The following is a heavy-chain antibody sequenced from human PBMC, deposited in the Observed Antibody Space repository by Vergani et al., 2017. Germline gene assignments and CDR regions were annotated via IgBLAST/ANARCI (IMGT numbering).Heavy chain of an antibody. D-gene: IGHD7-27*01. J-gene: IGHJ6*02. CDR3: ASSLANWGQPNYGMDV. CDR2: ISWNSGST. CDR1: GFTFDDYA. V-gene: IGHV3-9*01. Sequence: EVQLVESGGGLVQPGRSLRLSCAASGFTFDDYAMHWVRQAPGKGLEWVSGISWNSGSTGYADSVKGRFTISRDNAKNSLYLQMNSLRAEDTAVYYCASSLANWGQPNYGMDVWGQGTTVTVSS.